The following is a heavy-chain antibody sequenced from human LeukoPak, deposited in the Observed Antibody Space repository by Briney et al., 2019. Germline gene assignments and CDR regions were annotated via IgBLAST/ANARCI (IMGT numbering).Heavy chain of an antibody. CDR1: GGTFSSYA. CDR3: AREGGLGIGQVYFDY. Sequence: ASVKVSCKASGGTFSSYAISWVRQAPGQGLEWMGGIIPIFGTANYAQKFQGRVTITADESTSTVYMELSSLRSEDTAVYYCAREGGLGIGQVYFDYWGQGTLVTVSS. J-gene: IGHJ4*02. V-gene: IGHV1-69*13. CDR2: IIPIFGTA. D-gene: IGHD1-26*01.